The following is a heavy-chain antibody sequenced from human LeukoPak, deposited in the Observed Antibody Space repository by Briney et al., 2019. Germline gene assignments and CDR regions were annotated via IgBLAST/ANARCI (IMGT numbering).Heavy chain of an antibody. CDR3: ARGRYSSSSRPYYFDY. V-gene: IGHV3-21*01. J-gene: IGHJ4*02. CDR2: ISSSSSYI. Sequence: PGGSLRLSCAASGFTFSSYSMNWVRQAPGKGLEWVSSISSSSSYIYYADSVKGRFTISRDNAKNSLYLQMNSLRAEDTAVYYCARGRYSSSSRPYYFDYWGQGTLVTVSS. CDR1: GFTFSSYS. D-gene: IGHD6-6*01.